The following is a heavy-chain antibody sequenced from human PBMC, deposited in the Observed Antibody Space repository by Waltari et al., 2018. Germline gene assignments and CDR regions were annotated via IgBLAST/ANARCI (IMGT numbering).Heavy chain of an antibody. CDR2: MNSDGSTT. J-gene: IGHJ4*02. Sequence: EVQLVESGGGLVQPGGSLRRSCDASGFPFRNYWMAWVRQAPGKGLVWVSRMNSDGSTTNYADSVRGRFTISRDNAKNTLHLQMNSLRAEDTAVYYCAIDPNRKFDYWGQGTLVTVSS. D-gene: IGHD7-27*01. V-gene: IGHV3-74*01. CDR1: GFPFRNYW. CDR3: AIDPNRKFDY.